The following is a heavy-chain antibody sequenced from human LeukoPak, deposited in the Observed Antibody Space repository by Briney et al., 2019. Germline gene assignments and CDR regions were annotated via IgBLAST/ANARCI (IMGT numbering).Heavy chain of an antibody. Sequence: SETLSLTCTVSGGSISSSLYYWGWIRQSPGKGLEWIGSIYYSGGTYYNPSLKSRVTISVDKSKNQFSLKLSSVTAADTAVYYCARGPKYSGSEATDYFAYWGQGALVTVSS. CDR1: GGSISSSLYY. CDR2: IYYSGGT. CDR3: ARGPKYSGSEATDYFAY. D-gene: IGHD2-15*01. V-gene: IGHV4-39*07. J-gene: IGHJ4*02.